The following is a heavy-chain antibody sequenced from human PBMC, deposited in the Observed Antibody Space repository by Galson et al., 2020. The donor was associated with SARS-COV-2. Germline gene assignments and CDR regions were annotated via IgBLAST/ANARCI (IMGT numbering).Heavy chain of an antibody. CDR3: ARVTMVLSNMAV. Sequence: SETLSLTCTVSGGSTSSYYWTWFRQPPGTGLEWIGYIYSSGSTNYNPSLKSRVTISLDTSNNQFSLRLNSVTAADTAVYFCARVTMVLSNMAVWGQGTTVTVSS. CDR2: IYSSGST. V-gene: IGHV4-59*01. J-gene: IGHJ6*02. D-gene: IGHD2-8*01. CDR1: GGSTSSYY.